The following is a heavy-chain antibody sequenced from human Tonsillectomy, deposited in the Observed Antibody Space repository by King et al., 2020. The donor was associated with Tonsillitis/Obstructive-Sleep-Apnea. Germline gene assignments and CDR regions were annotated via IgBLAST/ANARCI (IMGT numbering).Heavy chain of an antibody. CDR1: GFTFSSYA. Sequence: VQLVESGGGLVQPGGSLRLSCAASGFTFSSYAMSWVRQAPGKGPEWVSAISGSGGSTDYADAGKGRFTSSRDNTKNTLYLQMNSLRAQDSAVTYCATDRSGYYYERGPFDYWGQGTLVTVSS. J-gene: IGHJ4*02. CDR3: ATDRSGYYYERGPFDY. CDR2: ISGSGGST. V-gene: IGHV3-23*04. D-gene: IGHD3-22*01.